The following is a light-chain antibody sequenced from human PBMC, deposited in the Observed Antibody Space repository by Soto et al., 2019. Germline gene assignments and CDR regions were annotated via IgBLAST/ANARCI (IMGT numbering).Light chain of an antibody. J-gene: IGLJ1*01. Sequence: QPVLTQPPSVSGAPRQRVTISCTGSSSNIGAGYDVHWYQQFPGTAPKLLIYANNDRPSGVPDRFSGSKSGTSASLAITGLQAEDEGDYYCTSYTNSFTYVFGTGTKLTVL. CDR2: ANN. CDR1: SSNIGAGYD. V-gene: IGLV1-40*01. CDR3: TSYTNSFTYV.